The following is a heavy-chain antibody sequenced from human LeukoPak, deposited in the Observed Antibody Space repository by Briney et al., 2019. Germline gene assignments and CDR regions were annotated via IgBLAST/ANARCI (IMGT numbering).Heavy chain of an antibody. J-gene: IGHJ5*02. D-gene: IGHD2-2*01. CDR3: ARAGADIVGVPAAIYRFDP. V-gene: IGHV4-30-4*01. CDR2: IYYSGST. CDR1: GGSISSGDYY. Sequence: SETLSLTCTVSGGSISSGDYYWGWIRQPPGKGLGWIGYIYYSGSTYYNPSLKSRVTISVDTSKNQFSLKLSSVTPRDTAVYYCARAGADIVGVPAAIYRFDPWGQGTLVTVSS.